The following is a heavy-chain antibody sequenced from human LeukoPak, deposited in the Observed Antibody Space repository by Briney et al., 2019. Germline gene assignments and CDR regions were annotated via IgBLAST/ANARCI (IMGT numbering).Heavy chain of an antibody. CDR1: GFTFSSYA. CDR2: ISGSGGST. V-gene: IGHV3-23*01. D-gene: IGHD2-15*01. CDR3: AKELVVVVAAKANWFDP. Sequence: PGGSLRLSCAASGFTFSSYATSWVRQAPGKGLEWVSAISGSGGSTYYADSVKGRFTISRDNSKNTLYLQMNSPRAEDTAVYYCAKELVVVVAAKANWFDPWGQGTLVTVSS. J-gene: IGHJ5*02.